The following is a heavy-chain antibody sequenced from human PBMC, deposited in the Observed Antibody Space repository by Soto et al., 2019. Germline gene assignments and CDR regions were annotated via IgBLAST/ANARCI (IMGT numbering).Heavy chain of an antibody. D-gene: IGHD3-3*01. V-gene: IGHV3-15*01. CDR3: TKDPNYYAFWSGYYYVDD. J-gene: IGHJ4*02. Sequence: PGGPRRLSFTASGFTFRNAWMSWFRQAPGKGREWVGRIKRKTEGGTTDYAAPVTGSLGNSSDASKNTMYLQMNRLKTEDTAVYYCTKDPNYYAFWSGYYYVDDWGQGTLVTVSS. CDR1: GFTFRNAW. CDR2: IKRKTEGGTT.